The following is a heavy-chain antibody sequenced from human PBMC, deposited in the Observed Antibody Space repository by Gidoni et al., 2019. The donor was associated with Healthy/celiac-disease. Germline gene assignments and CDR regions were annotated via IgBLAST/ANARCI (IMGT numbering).Heavy chain of an antibody. J-gene: IGHJ6*02. D-gene: IGHD3-3*01. CDR1: GFPFSSYA. CDR3: AKGGVEYYDFWSGYMSRIGYYYGMDV. V-gene: IGHV3-23*01. CDR2: ISGSGGST. Sequence: EVQLLESGGGLVQPGGSLRLSCAASGFPFSSYAMSWVRQAPGKGLEWVSAISGSGGSTYYADSVKGRFTISRDNSKNTLYLQMNSLRAEDTAVYYCAKGGVEYYDFWSGYMSRIGYYYGMDVWGQGTTRHRLL.